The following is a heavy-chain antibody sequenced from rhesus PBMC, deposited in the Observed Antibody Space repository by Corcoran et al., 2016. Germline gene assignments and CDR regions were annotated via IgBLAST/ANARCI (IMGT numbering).Heavy chain of an antibody. J-gene: IGHJ4*01. D-gene: IGHD2-21*01. V-gene: IGHV1-180*01. Sequence: QVQLVQSGAEIKQPGASVKLSCKASGYTFTSYYMHWVRQAPGQGVEWIGHTSPFNGNRGYATNCQDRVTITTDTSTSTVYMGLSSLRSEDTAVYYCTKAKGLAFDYWGQGVLVTVSS. CDR1: GYTFTSYY. CDR3: TKAKGLAFDY. CDR2: TSPFNGNR.